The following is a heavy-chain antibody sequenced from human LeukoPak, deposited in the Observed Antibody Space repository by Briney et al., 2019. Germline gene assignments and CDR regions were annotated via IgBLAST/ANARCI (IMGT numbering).Heavy chain of an antibody. Sequence: GGSLRLSCAASGFTFSSYAMHWVRQAPGKGLEGVAVISYDGSNKYYADSVKGRFTISRDNSKNTLYLQMNSLRAEDTAVYYCARVSYYDILTGPIRFDPWGQGTLVTVSS. CDR1: GFTFSSYA. CDR3: ARVSYYDILTGPIRFDP. CDR2: ISYDGSNK. V-gene: IGHV3-30*04. D-gene: IGHD3-9*01. J-gene: IGHJ5*02.